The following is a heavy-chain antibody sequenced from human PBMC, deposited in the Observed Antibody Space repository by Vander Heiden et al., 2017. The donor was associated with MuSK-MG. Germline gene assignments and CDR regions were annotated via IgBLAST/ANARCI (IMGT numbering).Heavy chain of an antibody. Sequence: SSYAMHWVRQAPGKGLEWVAVISYDGSNKYYADSVKGRFTISRDNSKNTLYLRMNSLRAEDTAVYYCASPSRDYYDSSGYYYGYWGQGTLVTVSS. J-gene: IGHJ4*02. CDR2: ISYDGSNK. D-gene: IGHD3-22*01. CDR3: ASPSRDYYDSSGYYYGY. CDR1: SSYA. V-gene: IGHV3-30-3*01.